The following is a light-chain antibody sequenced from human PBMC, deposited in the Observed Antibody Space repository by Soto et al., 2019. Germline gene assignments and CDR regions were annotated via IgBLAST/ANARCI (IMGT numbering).Light chain of an antibody. Sequence: DIQMTQSPSSLSASVGDRVTITCQASQDINKNLIWYQQKPGKAPKLLIYDASDLETGVPSRFSGSGSGTGFTFPISSLQPEDFAPYYCQQYESLPLTVGQGTRMEIK. CDR2: DAS. J-gene: IGKJ5*01. CDR1: QDINKN. CDR3: QQYESLPLT. V-gene: IGKV1-33*01.